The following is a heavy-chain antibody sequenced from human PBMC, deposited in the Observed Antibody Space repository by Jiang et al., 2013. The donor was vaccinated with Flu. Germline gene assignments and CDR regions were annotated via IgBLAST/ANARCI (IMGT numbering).Heavy chain of an antibody. D-gene: IGHD2-8*02. CDR1: GGSISSGGQY. CDR2: IYHSGST. V-gene: IGHV4-31*03. Sequence: GLVKPSQTLSLTCTVSGGSISSGGQYWSWIRQLPGKGLEWIGYIYHSGSTSYNPSLQSRVTISIDTSKNQFSLKVNSVTAADTAVYFCARDGAYCTGGDCFPQVDYWGQGTL. J-gene: IGHJ4*02. CDR3: ARDGAYCTGGDCFPQVDY.